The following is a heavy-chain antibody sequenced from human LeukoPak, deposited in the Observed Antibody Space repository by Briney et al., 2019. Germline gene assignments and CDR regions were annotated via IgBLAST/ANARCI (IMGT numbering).Heavy chain of an antibody. Sequence: ASVKVSCKASGGTFSSYAISWVRQAPGQGLEWMGGIIPIFGTANYAQKFQGRVTITADKSTSTAYMELSSLRSEDTAVYYCASFPLMTTHGLTWFNPWGQGTLVTVSS. CDR1: GGTFSSYA. CDR3: ASFPLMTTHGLTWFNP. D-gene: IGHD4-11*01. V-gene: IGHV1-69*06. J-gene: IGHJ5*02. CDR2: IIPIFGTA.